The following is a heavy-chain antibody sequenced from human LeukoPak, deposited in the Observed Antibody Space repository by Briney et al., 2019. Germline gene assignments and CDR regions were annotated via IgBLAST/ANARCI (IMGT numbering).Heavy chain of an antibody. V-gene: IGHV4-59*01. J-gene: IGHJ2*01. CDR3: ARDPGSCSGGSCSFYWYFDL. CDR2: ISYRGTT. D-gene: IGHD2-15*01. Sequence: SETVSLICTVSGVSISSSYWSWIRQSPGKGLEWIGYISYRGTTKYNPSLKGRVTISMDTPKNQVSLNLSSVTAADTAFYYCARDPGSCSGGSCSFYWYFDLWGRGTLVSVSS. CDR1: GVSISSSY.